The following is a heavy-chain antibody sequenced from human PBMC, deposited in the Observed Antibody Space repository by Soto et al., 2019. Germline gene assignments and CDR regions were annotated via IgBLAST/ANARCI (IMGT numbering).Heavy chain of an antibody. V-gene: IGHV3-23*01. Sequence: GGSLRLSCAASGFTFSSYAMTWVRQAPGKGLEWVSAISENGDATHYADSVKGRFIISRDNSQNTLYLHMNSLRAEDKAVFYCAKGRNGVDVWGQGTTVTVYS. CDR3: AKGRNGVDV. CDR1: GFTFSSYA. J-gene: IGHJ6*02. CDR2: ISENGDAT.